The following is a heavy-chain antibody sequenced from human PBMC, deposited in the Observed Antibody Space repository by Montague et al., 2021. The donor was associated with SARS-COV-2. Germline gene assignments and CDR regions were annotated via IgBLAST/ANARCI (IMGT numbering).Heavy chain of an antibody. CDR2: ISSSSSYI. Sequence: YLRLSCAASGFTFSSYSMNWVRQAPGKGLEWVSSISSSSSYIYYADSVKGRFTISRDNAKNSLYLQMNSLRAEDTAVYYCARDAHVVVVAAAFSSWGQGTLVTVSS. CDR3: ARDAHVVVVAAAFSS. CDR1: GFTFSSYS. V-gene: IGHV3-21*01. J-gene: IGHJ4*02. D-gene: IGHD2-15*01.